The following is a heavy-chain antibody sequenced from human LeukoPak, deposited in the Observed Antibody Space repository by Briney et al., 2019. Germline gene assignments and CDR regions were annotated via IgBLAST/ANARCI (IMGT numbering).Heavy chain of an antibody. CDR1: GYNFPNYW. CDR2: IYPADSHT. J-gene: IGHJ6*03. V-gene: IGHV5-51*01. Sequence: GESLKISCKGSGYNFPNYWIAWVRQIPGKGREWMGVIYPADSHTAYSPSFQGQVTLSVDKSISTAYLQWSSLKASDAAMYYCARGSPDYYYQFLDVWGKGTTVTVSS. CDR3: ARGSPDYYYQFLDV.